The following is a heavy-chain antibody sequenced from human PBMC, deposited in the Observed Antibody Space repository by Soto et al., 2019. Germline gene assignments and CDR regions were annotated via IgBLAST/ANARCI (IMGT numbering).Heavy chain of an antibody. CDR2: ISGSGGST. CDR1: GFTFSSYA. J-gene: IGHJ4*02. V-gene: IGHV3-23*01. D-gene: IGHD6-19*01. Sequence: PGGSLRLSCAASGFTFSSYAMSWVRQAPGKGLEWVSAISGSGGSTYYADSVKGRFTISRDNSKNTLYLQMNSLRAEDTAVYYCANGIAVAGSRDYWGQGALVTVSS. CDR3: ANGIAVAGSRDY.